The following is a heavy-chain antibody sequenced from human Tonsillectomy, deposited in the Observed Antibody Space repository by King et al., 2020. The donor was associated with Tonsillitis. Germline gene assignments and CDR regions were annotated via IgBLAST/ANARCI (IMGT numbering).Heavy chain of an antibody. Sequence: VQLVQSGAEVKKPGASVKVSCKASGYTFISYGISWVRQAPGQGLEWMGWISGYTGNTRYAQNYQGRVTMTTDTSTSTVYMDLRSLKSDDTAVYYCARTSGSRGDNWFDPWGQGTLVTVSS. J-gene: IGHJ5*02. D-gene: IGHD1-26*01. CDR3: ARTSGSRGDNWFDP. V-gene: IGHV1-18*01. CDR2: ISGYTGNT. CDR1: GYTFISYG.